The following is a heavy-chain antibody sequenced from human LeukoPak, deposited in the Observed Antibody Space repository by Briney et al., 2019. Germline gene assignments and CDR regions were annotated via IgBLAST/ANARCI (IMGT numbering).Heavy chain of an antibody. D-gene: IGHD6-6*01. Sequence: GGSLRLSCAASGFTFSSYSMSWVRQAPGKGLEWVSAISGSGGSTYYADSVKGRFTISRDNSKNTLYLQMNSLRAEDTAVYYCARDHGYSTSLGDYYFDYWGQGTLVTVSS. V-gene: IGHV3-23*01. J-gene: IGHJ4*02. CDR1: GFTFSSYS. CDR3: ARDHGYSTSLGDYYFDY. CDR2: ISGSGGST.